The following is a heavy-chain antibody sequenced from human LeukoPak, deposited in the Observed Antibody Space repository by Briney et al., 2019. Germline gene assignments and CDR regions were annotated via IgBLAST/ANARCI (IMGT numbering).Heavy chain of an antibody. J-gene: IGHJ4*02. CDR2: IWPDGSYK. Sequence: GGSLRLSCAASGLTVSSNYMSWVRQAPGKGLEWVAAIWPDGSYKYYADSVKGRFTISRDNSKNTVYLQMNTLRDEDTALYYCARAVGPFDYWGQGTLVTVSS. CDR1: GLTVSSNY. V-gene: IGHV3-33*08. D-gene: IGHD3-16*01. CDR3: ARAVGPFDY.